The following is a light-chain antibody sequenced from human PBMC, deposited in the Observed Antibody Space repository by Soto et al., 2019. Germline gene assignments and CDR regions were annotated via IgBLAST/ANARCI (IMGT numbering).Light chain of an antibody. J-gene: IGKJ2*01. CDR2: GAS. V-gene: IGKV3-15*01. CDR1: QSVSSN. CDR3: QQYNNWPPYT. Sequence: EIVMKQSPATLSVSPGERATLSCRASQSVSSNLAWYQQKPGQAPRLLIYGASTRATGSPARFSGSGSGTEFTLTISSLQSEDFAVYYCQQYNNWPPYTFGQGTKLEIK.